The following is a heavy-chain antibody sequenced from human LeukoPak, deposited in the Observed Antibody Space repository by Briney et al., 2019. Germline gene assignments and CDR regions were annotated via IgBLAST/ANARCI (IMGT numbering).Heavy chain of an antibody. Sequence: GGSLRLSRAASGFTSSRNNMHWVRQAPGKGLEYVSSITGNGGDTYYANSVKGRFTISRDNSKNMLYLQMGSLRTEDMGVYYCASLDTSMAWGQGTLVIVSS. CDR1: GFTSSRNN. J-gene: IGHJ5*02. CDR2: ITGNGGDT. V-gene: IGHV3-64*01. CDR3: ASLDTSMA. D-gene: IGHD5-18*01.